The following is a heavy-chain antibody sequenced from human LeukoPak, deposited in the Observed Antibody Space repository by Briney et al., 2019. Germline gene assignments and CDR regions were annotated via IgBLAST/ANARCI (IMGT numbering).Heavy chain of an antibody. D-gene: IGHD4-17*01. CDR2: LYTSGST. CDR3: ARDYGDYGLFDS. J-gene: IGHJ4*02. Sequence: SETLSLTCTVSGGSISSYYWSWIRQPAGKRLEWIGRLYTSGSTNYNPSLKSRGTMSVDTSKNQFSLKLSSVTAADTAVYYCARDYGDYGLFDSWGQGTLVTVSS. CDR1: GGSISSYY. V-gene: IGHV4-4*07.